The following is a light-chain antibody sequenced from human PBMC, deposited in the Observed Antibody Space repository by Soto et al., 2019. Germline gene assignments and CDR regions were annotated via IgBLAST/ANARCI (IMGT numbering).Light chain of an antibody. Sequence: EIVLTQSPATLSLSPGERATLSCRASQSVSSSYLAWYQQKPGQAPRLLIYGASSRATGIPDRFSGSRSGTDFTLTISRLEPEDFAVYYCQQYDSSSWTFGQGTKVEIK. CDR3: QQYDSSSWT. V-gene: IGKV3-20*01. CDR2: GAS. J-gene: IGKJ1*01. CDR1: QSVSSSY.